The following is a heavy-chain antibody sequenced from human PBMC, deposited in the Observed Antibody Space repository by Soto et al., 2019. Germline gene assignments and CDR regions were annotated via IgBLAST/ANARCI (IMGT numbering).Heavy chain of an antibody. J-gene: IGHJ3*02. CDR1: GFTSSSYS. CDR2: ISSSSSYI. CDR3: ASGYSYGYPVGAFDI. Sequence: PGGSLRLSCAASGFTSSSYSMNWVRQAPGKGLEWVSSISSSSSYIYYADSVRGRFTISRDNAKNSLYLQMNSLRAEDTAVYYCASGYSYGYPVGAFDIWGQGTMVTVSS. V-gene: IGHV3-21*01. D-gene: IGHD5-18*01.